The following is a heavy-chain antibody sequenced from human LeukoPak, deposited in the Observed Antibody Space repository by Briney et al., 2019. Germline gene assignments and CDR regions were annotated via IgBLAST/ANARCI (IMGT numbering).Heavy chain of an antibody. Sequence: GGTPRLSCAASGFAFGSYGMNWVRQAPGKGLEWVSGISGSGGSTYYADSVKGRFTISRDNSKNTLYVQMNTLRAEDTAVYYCAKSVGFYYYYMDVWGKGTTVTISS. CDR2: ISGSGGST. CDR3: AKSVGFYYYYMDV. V-gene: IGHV3-23*01. CDR1: GFAFGSYG. J-gene: IGHJ6*03. D-gene: IGHD1-26*01.